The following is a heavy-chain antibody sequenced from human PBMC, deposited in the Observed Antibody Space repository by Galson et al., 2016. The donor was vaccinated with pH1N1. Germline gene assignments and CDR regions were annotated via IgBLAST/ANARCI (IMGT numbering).Heavy chain of an antibody. V-gene: IGHV6-1*01. CDR3: ARGVIDYDFWSGYQDHAAFDI. CDR1: GDSVSSNSAT. Sequence: CAISGDSVSSNSATWNWIRQSPSRGLEWLGRTYYRSKWYNDYAESVKSRIIISPDTSKNQLSLQLNPVTPADTAVYYCARGVIDYDFWSGYQDHAAFDIWGQGTMVIVSS. J-gene: IGHJ3*02. CDR2: TYYRSKWYN. D-gene: IGHD3-3*01.